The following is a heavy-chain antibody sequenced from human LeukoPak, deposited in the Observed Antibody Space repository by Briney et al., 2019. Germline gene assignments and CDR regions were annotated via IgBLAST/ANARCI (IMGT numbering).Heavy chain of an antibody. CDR1: GGTFSSYA. CDR2: IIPIFGTA. V-gene: IGHV1-69*13. Sequence: AASVKVSCKASGGTFSSYAISWVRQAPGQGLEWMGGIIPIFGTANYAQKFQGRVTITADASTSTAYMELSILRSKSTAAYYCALRYFGCLSRSRGYYYYGLDVWGKGTTVTVSS. J-gene: IGHJ6*04. D-gene: IGHD3-9*01. CDR3: ALRYFGCLSRSRGYYYYGLDV.